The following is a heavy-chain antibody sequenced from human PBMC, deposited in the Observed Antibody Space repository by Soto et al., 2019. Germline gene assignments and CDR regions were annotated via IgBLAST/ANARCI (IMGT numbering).Heavy chain of an antibody. V-gene: IGHV3-30*18. D-gene: IGHD3-9*01. J-gene: IGHJ6*03. CDR3: AKDGADYVILTGYSYYYYYYMDV. Sequence: GGSLRLSCAASGFTFSSYGMHWVRQAPGKGLEWVAVISYDGSNKYYADSVKGRFTISRDNSKNTLYLQMNSLRAEDTAVYYCAKDGADYVILTGYSYYYYYYMDVWGKGTTVTVSS. CDR2: ISYDGSNK. CDR1: GFTFSSYG.